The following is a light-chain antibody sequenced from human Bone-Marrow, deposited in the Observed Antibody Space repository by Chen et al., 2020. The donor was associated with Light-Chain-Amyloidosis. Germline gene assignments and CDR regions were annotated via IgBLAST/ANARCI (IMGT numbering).Light chain of an antibody. V-gene: IGKV3-20*01. Sequence: EIVLTQSPGTLSLSPGEGANLSCRASQTISSNYLTWYQQKFGQAPRLLIYGSSSRATGIPDRFTGRGSGTDFTLTINRLEPEDFAMSYCQRYGTSPLAFGGGTKVEIK. CDR1: QTISSNY. CDR2: GSS. J-gene: IGKJ4*01. CDR3: QRYGTSPLA.